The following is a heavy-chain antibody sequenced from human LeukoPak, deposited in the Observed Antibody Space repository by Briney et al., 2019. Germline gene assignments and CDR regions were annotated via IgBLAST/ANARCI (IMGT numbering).Heavy chain of an antibody. CDR2: INHSGST. CDR3: ARGHSSVVTAIPYYFDY. J-gene: IGHJ4*02. V-gene: IGHV4-34*01. Sequence: SETLSLTCAVYGGSFSGYYWSWIRQPPGKGLEWIGEINHSGSTNYNPSLKSRVTILVDMSKNQVSLKLASVTAADTAVYYCARGHSSVVTAIPYYFDYWGQGTLVTVFS. D-gene: IGHD2-21*02. CDR1: GGSFSGYY.